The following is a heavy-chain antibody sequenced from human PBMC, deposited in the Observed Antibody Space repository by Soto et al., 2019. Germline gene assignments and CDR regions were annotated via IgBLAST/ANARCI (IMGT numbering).Heavy chain of an antibody. CDR2: ISPYTGNT. CDR3: VMVDNYVTPTPQDV. J-gene: IGHJ6*02. CDR1: GYIFVNYG. Sequence: QVQLVQSGDEVKKPGASVKVSCKASGYIFVNYGIAWVRQAPGQGLEWMGWISPYTGNTHSATKVQGRLTMTTDTSTSPAYMALGSLTSDDTAVYYCVMVDNYVTPTPQDVWGQGTTVTVSS. V-gene: IGHV1-18*01. D-gene: IGHD3-16*01.